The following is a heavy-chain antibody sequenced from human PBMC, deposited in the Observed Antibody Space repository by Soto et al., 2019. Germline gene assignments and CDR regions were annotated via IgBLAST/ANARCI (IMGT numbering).Heavy chain of an antibody. Sequence: QVQLVESGGGVVQPGRSLRLSCAESGFTFSSYGMHWVRQAPGKGVEWVAVIWYDGSNKYYADSVKGRFTISRDNSKNPVYLKKDSLKAGATGVDYCARDTAVAGYGMDVW. D-gene: IGHD6-19*01. CDR3: ARDTAVAGYGMDV. CDR2: IWYDGSNK. J-gene: IGHJ6*01. V-gene: IGHV3-33*01. CDR1: GFTFSSYG.